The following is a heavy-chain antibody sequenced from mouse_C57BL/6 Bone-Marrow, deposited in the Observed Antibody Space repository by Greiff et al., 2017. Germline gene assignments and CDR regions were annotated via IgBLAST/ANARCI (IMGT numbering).Heavy chain of an antibody. CDR2: ISNLAYSI. CDR3: ARGYYAMDY. Sequence: DVHLVESGGGLVQPGGSLKLSCAASGFTFSDYGMAWVRQAPRKGPEWVAFISNLAYSIYYADTVTGRFTISRENAKNTLYLEMSSLRSEDTAMYYCARGYYAMDYWGQGTSVTVSS. V-gene: IGHV5-15*01. CDR1: GFTFSDYG. J-gene: IGHJ4*01.